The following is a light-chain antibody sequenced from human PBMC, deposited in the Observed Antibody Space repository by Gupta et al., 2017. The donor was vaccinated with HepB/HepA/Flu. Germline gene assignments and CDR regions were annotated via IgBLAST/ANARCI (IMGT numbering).Light chain of an antibody. J-gene: IGLJ2*01. CDR3: QSYDSSLRAVV. CDR2: GNS. V-gene: IGLV1-40*01. CDR1: TSNLGAGFD. Sequence: QSLLTQPPSVSGAPGQGVTSSCTGSTSNLGAGFDVPWFQQLPGQAPKFLMYGNSNRPSGVPDRFSGSKAGTSASLTIIGLRAEDEADYYCQSYDSSLRAVVFGGGTKLTVL.